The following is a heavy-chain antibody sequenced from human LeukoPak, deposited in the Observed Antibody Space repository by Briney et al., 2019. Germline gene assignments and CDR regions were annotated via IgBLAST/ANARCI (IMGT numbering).Heavy chain of an antibody. CDR3: AREDGSGSYPGYYYGMDV. CDR2: IRFGGSYD. V-gene: IGHV3-30*02. J-gene: IGHJ6*02. D-gene: IGHD3-10*01. CDR1: GFTFSSYG. Sequence: GGSLRLSCVASGFTFSSYGMHWVRQAPGKGLEWVAFIRFGGSYDYYADSVKGRFSISRDDPKNTVYLQMNSLRAEDTAVYYCAREDGSGSYPGYYYGMDVWGQGTTVTVSS.